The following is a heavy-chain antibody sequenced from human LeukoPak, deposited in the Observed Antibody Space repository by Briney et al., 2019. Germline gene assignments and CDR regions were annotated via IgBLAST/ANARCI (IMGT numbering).Heavy chain of an antibody. J-gene: IGHJ5*02. CDR1: GNSVSSNSAA. CDR2: TYYRSKWYN. V-gene: IGHV6-1*01. CDR3: AREHSSGWYPTAPFDP. D-gene: IGHD6-19*01. Sequence: SQTLSLTCAISGNSVSSNSAAWNWIRQSPSRGLEWLGRTYYRSKWYNDYAVSVKSRITINPDTSKNQFSLQLNSVTPEDTAVYYCAREHSSGWYPTAPFDPWGQGTLVTVSS.